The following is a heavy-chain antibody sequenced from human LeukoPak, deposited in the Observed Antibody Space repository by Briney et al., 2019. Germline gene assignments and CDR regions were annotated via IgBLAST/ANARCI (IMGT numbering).Heavy chain of an antibody. J-gene: IGHJ6*02. V-gene: IGHV3-43*02. CDR1: AFTFDDYA. CDR3: AKDYSSSSGWYRYYYYYYGMDV. Sequence: PGGSLRLSCAASAFTFDDYAMDWVRPAPGKGPEWVSVISGDGGSTYYADSVKGRFTISRDNSKNSLYLQMNSLRTEDTALYYCAKDYSSSSGWYRYYYYYYGMDVWGQGTTVTVSS. D-gene: IGHD6-19*01. CDR2: ISGDGGST.